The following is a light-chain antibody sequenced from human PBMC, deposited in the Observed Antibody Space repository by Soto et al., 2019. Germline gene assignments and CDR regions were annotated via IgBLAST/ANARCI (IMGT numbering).Light chain of an antibody. CDR2: GAS. CDR3: QQSYSTPPT. V-gene: IGKV1-39*01. Sequence: IQLTQSPSSLSASVGDRVTITCRASQDISSSLAWYQQKAGKAPKLLIYGASILQSGVPSGFSGSGFGTDFTLTISSLQPEDFATYYCQQSYSTPPTFGQGTLLAVK. CDR1: QDISSS. J-gene: IGKJ5*01.